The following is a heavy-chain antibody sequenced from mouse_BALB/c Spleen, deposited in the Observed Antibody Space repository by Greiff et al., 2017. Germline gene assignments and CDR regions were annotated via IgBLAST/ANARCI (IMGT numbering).Heavy chain of an antibody. CDR2: INTGSGGT. J-gene: IGHJ4*01. V-gene: IGHV1-54*01. CDR1: GYAFTNYL. CDR3: AREPGYYYAMDY. D-gene: IGHD4-1*01. Sequence: QVQLKESGAELVRPGTSVKVSCTASGYAFTNYLIEWVQQRPGKGLEWIGVINTGSGGTNYTEKVKGKATMSTDKSTSTAYMQLSSLTSDDTAVYFCAREPGYYYAMDYWGQGTSVTVSA.